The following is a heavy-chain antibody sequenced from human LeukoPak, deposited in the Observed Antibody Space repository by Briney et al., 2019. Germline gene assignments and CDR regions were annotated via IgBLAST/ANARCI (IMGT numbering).Heavy chain of an antibody. V-gene: IGHV4-39*07. CDR1: GGSMRISHYY. CDR3: ARVVRGTMIVRAHAFDI. Sequence: PSETLSLTCSVSGGSMRISHYYWGWIRQPPGKGLEWIGSVYYSGRTDYNPSLKSRVTISLDMSKNQFSLKLSSVTAADTAVYYCARVVRGTMIVRAHAFDIWGQGTMVTASS. D-gene: IGHD3-22*01. J-gene: IGHJ3*02. CDR2: VYYSGRT.